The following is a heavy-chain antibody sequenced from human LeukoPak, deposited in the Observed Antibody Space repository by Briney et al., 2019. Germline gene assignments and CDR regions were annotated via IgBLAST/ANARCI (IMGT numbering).Heavy chain of an antibody. D-gene: IGHD1-7*01. CDR2: IKQDGSEK. J-gene: IGHJ3*02. CDR3: ARENNWNYVRAFDI. V-gene: IGHV3-7*03. Sequence: GGSLRLSCTVSGFTFSSYWMNWVRQAPGKGPEWVANIKQDGSEKYYVDSVKDRFTISRDNAKNSLYLQMNSLRAEDTAVYYCARENNWNYVRAFDIWGQGTMVTVSS. CDR1: GFTFSSYW.